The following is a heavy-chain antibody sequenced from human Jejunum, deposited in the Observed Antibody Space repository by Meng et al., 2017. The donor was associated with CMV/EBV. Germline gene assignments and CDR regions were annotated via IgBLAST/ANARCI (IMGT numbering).Heavy chain of an antibody. V-gene: IGHV3-23*03. D-gene: IGHD2-2*02. J-gene: IGHJ4*02. CDR3: AKDTTPDSRYNFDC. CDR2: VYRRSTAK. CDR1: GFAFSDYS. Sequence: SGFAFSDYSMTWVRQAPGGGLEWLSIVYRRSTAKYYAQSVKGRFTISRDDSTSTLYLQMNSLRVDDTATYYCAKDTTPDSRYNFDCWGQGTLVTVSS.